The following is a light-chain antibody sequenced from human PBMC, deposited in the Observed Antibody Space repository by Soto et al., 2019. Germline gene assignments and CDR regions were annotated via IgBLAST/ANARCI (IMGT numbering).Light chain of an antibody. CDR1: SGDVGGFNY. Sequence: QSALTQPASVSDSPGQSITISCTGTSGDVGGFNYVSWYQQHPGKAPKLMIYEVSNRPSGVSNRFSGSKSGNTASLTISGLQAEDEADYYCSSYTSSSSIYVFGTGTKVTVL. J-gene: IGLJ1*01. V-gene: IGLV2-14*03. CDR2: EVS. CDR3: SSYTSSSSIYV.